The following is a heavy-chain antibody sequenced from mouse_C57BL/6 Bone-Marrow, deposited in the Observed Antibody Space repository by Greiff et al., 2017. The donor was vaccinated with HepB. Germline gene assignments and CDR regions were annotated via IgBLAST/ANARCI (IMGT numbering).Heavy chain of an antibody. CDR1: GYTLTDYY. CDR2: INPNNGGT. Sequence: VQLQQSGPELVKPGASVKISCKASGYTLTDYYMNWVKQSHGKSLEWIGDINPNNGGTSYNQKFKGKATLTVDKSSSTAYMELRSLTSEDSAVYYCARRAVATDFDYWGQGTTLTVSS. D-gene: IGHD1-1*01. J-gene: IGHJ2*01. V-gene: IGHV1-26*01. CDR3: ARRAVATDFDY.